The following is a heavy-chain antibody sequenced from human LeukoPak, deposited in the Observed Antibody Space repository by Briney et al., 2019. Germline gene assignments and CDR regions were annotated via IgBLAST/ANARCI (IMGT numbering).Heavy chain of an antibody. CDR2: INPNSGGT. CDR3: ARGLEWSYFGVVPAAMGKNNWFDP. J-gene: IGHJ5*02. CDR1: GYTFTGYY. V-gene: IGHV1-2*02. D-gene: IGHD2-2*01. Sequence: ASVKVSCKASGYTFTGYYMHWVRQAPGQGLEWMGWINPNSGGTNYAQKFQGRVTMTRDTSISTAYMELSSLRSEDTAVYYCARGLEWSYFGVVPAAMGKNNWFDPWGQGTLVTVSS.